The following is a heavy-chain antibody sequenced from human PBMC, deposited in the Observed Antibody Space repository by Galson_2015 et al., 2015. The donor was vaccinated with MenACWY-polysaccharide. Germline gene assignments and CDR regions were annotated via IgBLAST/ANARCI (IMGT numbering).Heavy chain of an antibody. V-gene: IGHV3-66*01. CDR3: ARESTTALTSLPYGMDV. CDR1: GFIVSSNY. J-gene: IGHJ6*02. CDR2: IYSDGTT. Sequence: SLRLSCAASGFIVSSNYMGWVRQAPGKGLEWVSVIYSDGTTYYADSVKGRFTISRDNSKNTLYLQMNSLRAEDTAVYYCARESTTALTSLPYGMDVWGQGTTVTVSS. D-gene: IGHD4-17*01.